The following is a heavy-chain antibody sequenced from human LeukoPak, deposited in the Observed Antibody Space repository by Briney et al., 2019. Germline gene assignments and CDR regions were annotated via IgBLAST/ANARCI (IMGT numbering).Heavy chain of an antibody. J-gene: IGHJ4*02. Sequence: PSETLSLTYTVCGGSVSSGSYYWSWIRQPPGQGLEWIVYIYYSGSTNYNPSLKSRVTISVDTSKNQFSLKLSSVTAADTAVYYCAREGPQLGLDYWGQGTLVTVSS. CDR2: IYYSGST. V-gene: IGHV4-61*01. D-gene: IGHD1-1*01. CDR3: AREGPQLGLDY. CDR1: GGSVSSGSYY.